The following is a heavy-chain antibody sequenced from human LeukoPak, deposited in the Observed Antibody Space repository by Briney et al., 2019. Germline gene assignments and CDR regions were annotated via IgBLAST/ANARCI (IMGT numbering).Heavy chain of an antibody. CDR3: ARERGYSYVY. CDR1: DYTFTNYG. Sequence: ASVKVSCKASDYTFTNYGVSWVRQAPGQGLEWMGIINPSGGSTSYAQKFQGRVTMTRDTSTSTVYMELSSLRSEDTAVYYCARERGYSYVYWGQGTLVTVSS. V-gene: IGHV1-46*01. J-gene: IGHJ4*02. CDR2: INPSGGST. D-gene: IGHD5-18*01.